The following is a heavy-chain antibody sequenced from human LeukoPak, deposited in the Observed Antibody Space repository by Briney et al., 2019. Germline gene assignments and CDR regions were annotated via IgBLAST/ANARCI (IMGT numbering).Heavy chain of an antibody. CDR1: GFTFSSYW. CDR3: AKVRDTRDWYKDAFDV. J-gene: IGHJ3*01. Sequence: GGSLRLSCAASGFTFSSYWMHWVRQAPGKGLVWVSRINSDGSSTSYADSVKGRFTISRDNAKNTLYLQMNSLRAEDTAVYYCAKVRDTRDWYKDAFDVWGQGTRVTVSS. V-gene: IGHV3-74*01. CDR2: INSDGSST. D-gene: IGHD6-19*01.